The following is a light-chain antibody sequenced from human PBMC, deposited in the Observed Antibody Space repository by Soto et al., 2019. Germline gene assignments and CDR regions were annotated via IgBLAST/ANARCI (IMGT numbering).Light chain of an antibody. CDR3: QQGYSRPRT. CDR2: TAS. V-gene: IGKV1-39*01. J-gene: IGKJ1*01. CDR1: QSISTY. Sequence: DIQMTQSPSSLSASVGDRVTLTCRASQSISTYLNWYQQKPGKAPDLLIYTASNLESGVPSRFSGSGSGTDFTLTISSLQPEDFATYFCQQGYSRPRTFGQGTKVEIK.